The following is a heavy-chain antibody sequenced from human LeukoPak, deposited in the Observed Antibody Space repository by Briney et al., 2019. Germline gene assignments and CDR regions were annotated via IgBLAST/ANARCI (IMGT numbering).Heavy chain of an antibody. V-gene: IGHV1-8*01. D-gene: IGHD3-10*01. CDR3: ARVRGYYGTTPAAF. Sequence: GASVKVSCKASGYTFTSYDINWVRQATGQGLEWMGWMNPNSGNTGYAQKFQGRVTMTRNTSISTAYMELRSLRSDDTAVYYCARVRGYYGTTPAAFWGQGTLVTVSS. J-gene: IGHJ4*02. CDR1: GYTFTSYD. CDR2: MNPNSGNT.